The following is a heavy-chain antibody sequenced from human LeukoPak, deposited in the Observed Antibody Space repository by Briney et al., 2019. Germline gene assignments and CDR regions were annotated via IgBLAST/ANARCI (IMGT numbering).Heavy chain of an antibody. V-gene: IGHV1-46*01. CDR1: GYTFISYF. Sequence: ASVKVSCKASGYTFISYFMNWVRQAPGQGLEWMGIINPSGGRTNYAQKFEGRVIVTRDTSTSRVYMELYSLRSEDTAVYYCARGDCSGGSCYYYYGMDVWGQGTTVTVSS. CDR3: ARGDCSGGSCYYYYGMDV. CDR2: INPSGGRT. D-gene: IGHD2-15*01. J-gene: IGHJ6*02.